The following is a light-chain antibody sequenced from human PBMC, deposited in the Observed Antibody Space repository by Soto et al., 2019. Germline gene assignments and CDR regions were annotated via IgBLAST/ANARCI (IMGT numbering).Light chain of an antibody. CDR1: HTIMTY. V-gene: IGKV1-39*01. Sequence: DIQMTQSPSSLCASVGDEVTITCRASHTIMTYLNWYQLKPGKPPRLLIYAASSLQSGVPSRFSGSGSGTDFTLTINSLQPEDFATYSCQQSYNSPQTFGQGTKVEIK. CDR3: QQSYNSPQT. CDR2: AAS. J-gene: IGKJ1*01.